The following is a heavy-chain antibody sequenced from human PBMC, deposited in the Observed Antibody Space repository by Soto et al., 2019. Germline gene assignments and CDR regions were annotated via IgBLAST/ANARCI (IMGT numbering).Heavy chain of an antibody. J-gene: IGHJ4*02. Sequence: QVQLVESGGGVVQPGGSLRLSCAASGFTFKNYAIYWVRQGPGKGLEWVAVISFDGVDKYFGDSAMGRFSISRDNSKNTVFLELNSLTVEDTARYYCARLGSHLALDCWGQGTLVAVSS. CDR3: ARLGSHLALDC. D-gene: IGHD3-16*01. V-gene: IGHV3-30-3*01. CDR2: ISFDGVDK. CDR1: GFTFKNYA.